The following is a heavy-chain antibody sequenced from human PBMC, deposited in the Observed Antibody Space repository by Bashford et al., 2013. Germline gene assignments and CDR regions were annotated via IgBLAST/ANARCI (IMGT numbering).Heavy chain of an antibody. CDR3: AKSPGGGWVTGWLY. D-gene: IGHD2-21*02. CDR1: GFTVNSNY. J-gene: IGHJ4*02. CDR2: ISSSSTNT. V-gene: IGHV3-11*03. Sequence: GGPVRLSCAASGFTVNSNYMSWVRQTPGKGLEWISHISSSSTNTKYADSVKDRFTISRDNAKNSLYLQINSLRADDTAVYYCAKSPGGGWVTGWLYWGQGTLVTVSS.